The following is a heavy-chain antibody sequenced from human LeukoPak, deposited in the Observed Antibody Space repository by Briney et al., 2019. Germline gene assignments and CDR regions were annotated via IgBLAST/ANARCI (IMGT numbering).Heavy chain of an antibody. CDR3: ARWNWP. V-gene: IGHV3-53*01. CDR2: IYSGGNT. D-gene: IGHD1-1*01. J-gene: IGHJ5*02. Sequence: GGSLRLSCAASGFTVSSNFMSWVRQAPGKGLEWVSVIYSGGNTYYADSVKGRFTIFRDNSKNTLYLQMSSLRAEDTAVYYCARWNWPWGQGTLVTVSS. CDR1: GFTVSSNF.